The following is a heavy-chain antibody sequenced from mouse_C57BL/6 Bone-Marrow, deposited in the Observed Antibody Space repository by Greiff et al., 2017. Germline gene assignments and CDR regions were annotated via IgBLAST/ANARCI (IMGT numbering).Heavy chain of an antibody. V-gene: IGHV1-81*01. J-gene: IGHJ2*01. Sequence: QVQLQQSGAELARPGASVKLSCKASGYTFTSYGISWVKQRTGQGLEWIGEIYPRSGNTYYNEKFKGKATLTADKSSSTAYMALRSLTSADSAVYLGARRSPSGSSYWGQGTTLTVSS. D-gene: IGHD1-1*01. CDR3: ARRSPSGSSY. CDR1: GYTFTSYG. CDR2: IYPRSGNT.